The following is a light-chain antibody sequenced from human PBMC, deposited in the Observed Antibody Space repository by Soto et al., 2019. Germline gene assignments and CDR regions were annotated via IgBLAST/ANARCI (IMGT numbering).Light chain of an antibody. Sequence: ETVMTQSPDTLSVSPGESATLSCRASQDVSTNLAWFQQKPGQTPRLVLYGASKRATGIPARFSGSGSGRHFTLTISSLQSEDFGVYYCQHYNNWPPYSFGQGTKV. CDR1: QDVSTN. CDR3: QHYNNWPPYS. J-gene: IGKJ2*03. CDR2: GAS. V-gene: IGKV3-15*01.